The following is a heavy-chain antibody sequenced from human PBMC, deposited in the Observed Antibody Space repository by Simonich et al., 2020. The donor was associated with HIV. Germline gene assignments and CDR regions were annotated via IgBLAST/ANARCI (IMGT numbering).Heavy chain of an antibody. CDR3: ARELLQYCSGSSCYYFDY. J-gene: IGHJ4*02. Sequence: EVQLVESGGGLVQPGGSLRLSCAASGFTFSTYWMSWVRQATRKGLTWSAKKRQDGNEKYYVDAVKGRFTISRDNAKNSLYLQMNSLRAEDTAVYYCARELLQYCSGSSCYYFDYWGQGTLVTVSS. D-gene: IGHD2-15*01. CDR2: KRQDGNEK. V-gene: IGHV3-7*01. CDR1: GFTFSTYW.